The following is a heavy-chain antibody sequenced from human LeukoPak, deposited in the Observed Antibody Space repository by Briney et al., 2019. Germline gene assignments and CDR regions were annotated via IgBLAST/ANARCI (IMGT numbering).Heavy chain of an antibody. CDR3: AREIRVKYGSGSYYNWPWFDP. V-gene: IGHV1-69*13. J-gene: IGHJ5*02. CDR2: IIPIFGTA. CDR1: GGTFSSYA. Sequence: SVKVPCKASGGTFSSYAISWVRQAPGQGLEWMGGIIPIFGTANYAQKFQGRVTITADESTSTAYMELSSLRSEDTAVYYCAREIRVKYGSGSYYNWPWFDPWGQGTLVTVSS. D-gene: IGHD3-10*01.